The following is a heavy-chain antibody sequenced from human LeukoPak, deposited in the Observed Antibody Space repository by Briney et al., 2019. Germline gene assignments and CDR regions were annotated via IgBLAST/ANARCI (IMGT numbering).Heavy chain of an antibody. V-gene: IGHV1-18*01. Sequence: WASVRVSCRASGYTLNTYGINWVRQAPGHGLEWMGWINTDSGNTNYAQNLQGRVTMTRDTSTGTAYMELKSLTSDDTAVYYCARKGCTGDCYILDYWGQGTLVTVSS. CDR1: GYTLNTYG. D-gene: IGHD2-21*02. J-gene: IGHJ4*02. CDR2: INTDSGNT. CDR3: ARKGCTGDCYILDY.